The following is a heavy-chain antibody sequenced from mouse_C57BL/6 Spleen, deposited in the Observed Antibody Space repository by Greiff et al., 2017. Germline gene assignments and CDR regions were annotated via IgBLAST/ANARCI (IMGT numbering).Heavy chain of an antibody. CDR3: ARGDGYPFAY. D-gene: IGHD2-3*01. J-gene: IGHJ3*01. CDR2: IHPNSGST. Sequence: QVQLQQPGAELVKPGASVKLSCKASGYTFTSYWMHWVKQRPGQGLEWIGMIHPNSGSTNYNQKFKGKATLTVDTSSSTAYMQLSSLTSEDSAVYYCARGDGYPFAYWGQGTLVTVSA. CDR1: GYTFTSYW. V-gene: IGHV1-64*01.